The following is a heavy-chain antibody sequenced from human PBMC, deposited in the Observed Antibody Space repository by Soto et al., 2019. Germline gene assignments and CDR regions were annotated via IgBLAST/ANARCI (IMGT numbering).Heavy chain of an antibody. CDR3: ARNPYYYDSSGYYYGDAFDI. Sequence: QVQLVQSGAEVKKPGSSVKVSCKASGGTFSSYAISWVRQAPGQGLEWMGGVIPIFGTANYAQKFQGRGTITADESTSTAYMELSSLRSEDTAVYYCARNPYYYDSSGYYYGDAFDIWGQGTMVTVSS. CDR1: GGTFSSYA. D-gene: IGHD3-22*01. J-gene: IGHJ3*02. CDR2: VIPIFGTA. V-gene: IGHV1-69*01.